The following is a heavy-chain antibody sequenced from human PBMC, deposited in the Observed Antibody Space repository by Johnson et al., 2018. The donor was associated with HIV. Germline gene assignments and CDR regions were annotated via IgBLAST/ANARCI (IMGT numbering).Heavy chain of an antibody. Sequence: VHLVESGGGLVQPGRSLRLSCAASGFTFDDYAMHWVRQAPGKGLEWVSGISWNSGSIGYADSVKGRLTISRDNAKNSLYLQMNNLRAEDTALYYCARHQVVDDAFDIWGQGTMVTVSS. D-gene: IGHD5-12*01. V-gene: IGHV3-9*01. CDR1: GFTFDDYA. CDR2: ISWNSGSI. CDR3: ARHQVVDDAFDI. J-gene: IGHJ3*02.